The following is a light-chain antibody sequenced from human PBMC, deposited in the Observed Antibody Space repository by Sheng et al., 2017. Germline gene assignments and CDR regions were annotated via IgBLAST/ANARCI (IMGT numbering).Light chain of an antibody. CDR1: QSVSSY. J-gene: IGKJ4*01. CDR2: DAS. Sequence: EIVLTQSPATLSLSPGERATLSCRASQSVSSYLAWYQQKPAQAPRLLMFDASKRASGIPVRFSGSGSGTDFTLTISSLEPEDFALYYCQQRGKWPLTFGGGTKVEIK. V-gene: IGKV3-11*01. CDR3: QQRGKWPLT.